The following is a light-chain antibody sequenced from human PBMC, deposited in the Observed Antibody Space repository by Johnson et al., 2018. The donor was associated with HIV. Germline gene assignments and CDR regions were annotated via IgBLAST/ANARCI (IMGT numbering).Light chain of an antibody. CDR2: ENN. CDR3: GTWGSLSALWA. V-gene: IGLV1-51*02. CDR1: SSNIGNNY. J-gene: IGLJ1*01. Sequence: QSVLTQPPSVSAAPGQKVTISCSGSSSNIGNNYVSWYQQLPGTAPKLLIYENNKRPSGIPDRLSGSKSGTSATLVITGLQTGDEADYYCGTWGSLSALWAFGTGTKFTV.